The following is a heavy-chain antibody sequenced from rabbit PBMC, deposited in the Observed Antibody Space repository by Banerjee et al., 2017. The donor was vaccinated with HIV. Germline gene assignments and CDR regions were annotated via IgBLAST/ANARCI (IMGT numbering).Heavy chain of an antibody. CDR2: IYTGSGSI. Sequence: QSLEESGGDLVKPGASLTLTCTASGFSFSTNYVMCWVRQAPGKGLEWIGCIYTGSGSIYYASWAKGRFTISKTSSTTVTLQMTSLTAADTATYFCARDIATNTAYNNLWGPGTLVTVS. V-gene: IGHV1S40*01. CDR1: GFSFSTNYV. CDR3: ARDIATNTAYNNL. D-gene: IGHD2-1*01. J-gene: IGHJ4*01.